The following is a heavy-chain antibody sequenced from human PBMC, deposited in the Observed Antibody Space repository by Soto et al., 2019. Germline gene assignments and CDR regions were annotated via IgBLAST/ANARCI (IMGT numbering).Heavy chain of an antibody. Sequence: GESLKIPCKGSGYSFTSYWIGWVRQMPGKGLEWMGIIYPGDSDTRYSPSFQGQVTISADKSISTAYLQWSSLKASDTAMYYCARVRGGWLKDDAFDIWGQGTMVTVSS. D-gene: IGHD6-19*01. CDR1: GYSFTSYW. V-gene: IGHV5-51*01. CDR2: IYPGDSDT. CDR3: ARVRGGWLKDDAFDI. J-gene: IGHJ3*02.